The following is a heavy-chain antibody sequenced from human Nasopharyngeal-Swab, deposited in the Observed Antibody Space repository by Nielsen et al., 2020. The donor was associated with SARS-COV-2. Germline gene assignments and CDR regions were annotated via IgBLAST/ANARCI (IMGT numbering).Heavy chain of an antibody. CDR1: GFTFSSYA. CDR3: AKPRDGGYGSPFDY. Sequence: GGSLRLSCAASGFTFSSYAMSWVRQAPGRRLEWVSGIINSGGSTEYADSVKGRFTISRDNSKNTLYLQMNSLRAEDTAVYYCAKPRDGGYGSPFDYWGQGTLVTVSS. J-gene: IGHJ4*02. D-gene: IGHD3-10*01. CDR2: IINSGGST. V-gene: IGHV3-23*01.